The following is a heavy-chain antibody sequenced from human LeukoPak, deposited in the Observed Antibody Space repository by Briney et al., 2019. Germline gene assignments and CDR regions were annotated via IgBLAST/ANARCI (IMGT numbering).Heavy chain of an antibody. CDR2: IIPIFGTA. Sequence: SVKVSCKASGGTFSSYAISWVRQAPGQGLEWMGGIIPIFGTANYAQKFQGRVTITADESTSTAYMELSSLRSEDTAVYYCARDVRGYGPHLWFDPWGQGTLVTVSS. V-gene: IGHV1-69*13. J-gene: IGHJ5*02. D-gene: IGHD5-12*01. CDR1: GGTFSSYA. CDR3: ARDVRGYGPHLWFDP.